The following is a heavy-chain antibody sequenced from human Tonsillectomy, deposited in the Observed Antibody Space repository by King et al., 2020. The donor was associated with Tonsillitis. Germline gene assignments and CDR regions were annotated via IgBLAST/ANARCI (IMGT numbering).Heavy chain of an antibody. CDR3: ARATTMIKSSYTYGMDV. V-gene: IGHV2-26*01. CDR1: GFSLSNARMG. D-gene: IGHD4-17*01. Sequence: TLKESGPVLLKPTETLTLTCTASGFSLSNARMGVSWICQPPGKALEWLAHIFLNDEKSYSTSLKGRLTISKDTSKSQVVLTMTNMDPPDTATYYCARATTMIKSSYTYGMDVWGPGTTVTVSS. J-gene: IGHJ6*02. CDR2: IFLNDEK.